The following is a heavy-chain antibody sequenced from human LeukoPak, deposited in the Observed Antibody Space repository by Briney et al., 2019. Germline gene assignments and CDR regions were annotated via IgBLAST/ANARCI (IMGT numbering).Heavy chain of an antibody. CDR3: ARRPHTPYSSSPYYFDF. J-gene: IGHJ4*02. Sequence: SETLSLTCTVSGGSISSSSYYWGWIREPPGKGLECIGSIYYSGSTYYNPSPKSRVTISVDTSKNQFSLKLSSVTAADTAVFYCARRPHTPYSSSPYYFDFWGQGTLVTVSS. V-gene: IGHV4-39*01. CDR2: IYYSGST. CDR1: GGSISSSSYY. D-gene: IGHD6-13*01.